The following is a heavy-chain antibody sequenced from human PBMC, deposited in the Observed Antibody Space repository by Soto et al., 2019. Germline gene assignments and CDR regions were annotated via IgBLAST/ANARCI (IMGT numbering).Heavy chain of an antibody. CDR2: ISWNSGSI. CDR3: AKDIHGGGYRAGYYYYYMDV. CDR1: GFTFDDYA. V-gene: IGHV3-9*01. J-gene: IGHJ6*03. D-gene: IGHD5-12*01. Sequence: GGSLRLSCAASGFTFDDYAMHWVRQAPGKGLEWVSGISWNSGSIGYADSVKGRFTISRDNAKNSLYLQMNSLRAEDTALYYCAKDIHGGGYRAGYYYYYMDVWGKGTTVTVSS.